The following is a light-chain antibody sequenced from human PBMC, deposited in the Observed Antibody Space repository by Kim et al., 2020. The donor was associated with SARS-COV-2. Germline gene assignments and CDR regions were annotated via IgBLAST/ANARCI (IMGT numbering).Light chain of an antibody. J-gene: IGLJ3*02. V-gene: IGLV10-54*01. Sequence: QAGLTQPPSVSKGLRQTATLTCTGNSNNVGYEGTAWLQQHQGHPPKLLSYRNLNRPSGISERFSASRSGNTASLTITGLQPEDEADYYCSSWDSSLSVWVFGGGTQLTVL. CDR3: SSWDSSLSVWV. CDR2: RNL. CDR1: SNNVGYEG.